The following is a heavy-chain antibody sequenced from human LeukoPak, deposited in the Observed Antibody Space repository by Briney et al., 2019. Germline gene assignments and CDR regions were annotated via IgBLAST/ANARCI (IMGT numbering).Heavy chain of an antibody. CDR3: AKESGYLTLGWFDP. J-gene: IGHJ5*02. V-gene: IGHV3-43*02. CDR2: ISGDGGST. CDR1: GFTFSIYA. D-gene: IGHD5-12*01. Sequence: PGGSLRLSCAASGFTFSIYAMHWVRQAPGKGLEWVSLISGDGGSTYYADSVKGRFTISRDNSKNSLYLQMNSLRTEDTALYYCAKESGYLTLGWFDPWGQGTLVTVSS.